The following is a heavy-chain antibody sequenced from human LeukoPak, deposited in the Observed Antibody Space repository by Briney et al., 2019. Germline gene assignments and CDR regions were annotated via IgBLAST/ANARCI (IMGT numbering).Heavy chain of an antibody. J-gene: IGHJ4*02. CDR1: GFTFSSYA. V-gene: IGHV3-30-3*01. CDR2: ISYDGSNK. CDR3: QRTAYEIRMLDY. Sequence: VWSLRPSCAASGFTFSSYAMHLVRQAPGKWLDWVAVISYDGSNKYYADSVKGRFTSSRDNSKNTLYLQMNSLRAEDTVFFFRQRTAYEIRMLDYWGQGTLVTVSS. D-gene: IGHD2-21*01.